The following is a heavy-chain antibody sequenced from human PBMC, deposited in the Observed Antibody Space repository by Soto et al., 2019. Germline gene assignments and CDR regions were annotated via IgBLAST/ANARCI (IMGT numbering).Heavy chain of an antibody. D-gene: IGHD2-2*01. J-gene: IGHJ6*02. V-gene: IGHV1-69*06. CDR2: ISPIFVTA. CDR1: GGTFRSYA. CDR3: AKDIVVVPAAILEYSSFYGMDV. Sequence: SVKVSGKAAGGTFRSYAISLGLQAPGQGLEWVGGISPIFVTANYAQKVQGRVTVTADKSTSTAYMELSSLRSEDTAVYYCAKDIVVVPAAILEYSSFYGMDVWGQGTTVTVSS.